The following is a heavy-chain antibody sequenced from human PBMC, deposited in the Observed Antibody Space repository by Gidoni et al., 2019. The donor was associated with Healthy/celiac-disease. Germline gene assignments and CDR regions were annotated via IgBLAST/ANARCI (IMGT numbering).Heavy chain of an antibody. D-gene: IGHD3-3*01. V-gene: IGHV3-9*01. Sequence: EVQLVESGGGLVQPGRSLRLFTAASRFTVDDYAMHWVRQAPGWGLEWVSGISWNSGSIGYADSVKGRFTISRDNAKNSLYLQMNSLRAEDTALYYCAKARYDFWSGFDYWGQGTLVTVSS. CDR2: ISWNSGSI. CDR1: RFTVDDYA. J-gene: IGHJ4*02. CDR3: AKARYDFWSGFDY.